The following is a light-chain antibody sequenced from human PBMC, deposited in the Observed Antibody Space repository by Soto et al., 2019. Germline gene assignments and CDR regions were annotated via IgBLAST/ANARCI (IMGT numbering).Light chain of an antibody. J-gene: IGLJ2*01. CDR1: SSDVGGYNC. Sequence: QSALTQPPSASGSPGQSVTISCTGTSSDVGGYNCVSWYQQHPGKAPKLMIYEVSKRPSGVPDRFSGSKSGNTASLTVSGLQAEDEADYYCSSYAGSNNFVVFGGGTKRPS. V-gene: IGLV2-8*01. CDR3: SSYAGSNNFVV. CDR2: EVS.